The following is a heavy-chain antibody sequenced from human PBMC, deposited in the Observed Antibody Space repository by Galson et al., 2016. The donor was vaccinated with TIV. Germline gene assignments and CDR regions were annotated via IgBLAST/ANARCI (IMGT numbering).Heavy chain of an antibody. CDR3: ARVGYCNGGHRYFPVNHEYYGMDV. Sequence: SLRLSCAASEVAFSSYAMHWVRQAPGKGLEWVAAISYDGSNKYYAESVKGRFTISRDNSKDTLFLQMNSLRPEDTASYYCARVGYCNGGHRYFPVNHEYYGMDVWGQGTTVTVSS. V-gene: IGHV3-30-3*01. CDR2: ISYDGSNK. J-gene: IGHJ6*02. CDR1: EVAFSSYA. D-gene: IGHD2-15*01.